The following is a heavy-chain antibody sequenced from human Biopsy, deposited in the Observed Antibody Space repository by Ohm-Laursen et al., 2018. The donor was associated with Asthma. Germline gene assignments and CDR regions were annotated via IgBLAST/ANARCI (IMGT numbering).Heavy chain of an antibody. CDR2: IDKSSSTI. J-gene: IGHJ6*02. V-gene: IGHV3-11*01. D-gene: IGHD1-26*01. CDR1: GFTLSDYY. Sequence: SLRLSCTASGFTLSDYYMTWVRQAPGKGLEWVSYIDKSSSTIYYADSVKGRFTISRDNAQNSLFLQMDSLRPEDTAIYFCARVFESSQWGPFYFFGLDVWGQGTTVAVS. CDR3: ARVFESSQWGPFYFFGLDV.